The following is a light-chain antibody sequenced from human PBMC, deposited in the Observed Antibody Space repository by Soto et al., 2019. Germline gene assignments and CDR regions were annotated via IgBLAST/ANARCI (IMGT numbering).Light chain of an antibody. J-gene: IGKJ4*02. CDR2: AAS. Sequence: AIRMTQSPSSFSASTGDRVTITCRASQGISSYLAWYQQKPGKAPKLLIYAASTLQSGVPSRFSGSGSGTDFTFTISCLQSEDFASYYCQQYYSYPLTFGGGTKVEFK. CDR1: QGISSY. CDR3: QQYYSYPLT. V-gene: IGKV1-8*01.